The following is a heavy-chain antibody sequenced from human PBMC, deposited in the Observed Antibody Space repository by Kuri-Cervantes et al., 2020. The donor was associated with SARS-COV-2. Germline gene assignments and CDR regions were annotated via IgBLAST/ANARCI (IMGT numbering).Heavy chain of an antibody. CDR1: GGSISSGDYY. Sequence: SCTVSGGSISSGDYYWSWIRQPPGRGLEWIGHIFYSGSTYYNPSLKSRVTISVDTSKNQFSLKLSSVTAADTAVYFCARYFYYDSSGYYNAFDIWGQGTMVTVSS. J-gene: IGHJ3*02. V-gene: IGHV4-31*02. CDR3: ARYFYYDSSGYYNAFDI. D-gene: IGHD3-22*01. CDR2: IFYSGST.